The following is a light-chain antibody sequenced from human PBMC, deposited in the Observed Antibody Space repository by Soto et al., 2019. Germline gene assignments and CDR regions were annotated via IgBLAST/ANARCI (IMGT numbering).Light chain of an antibody. CDR2: GAS. J-gene: IGKJ1*01. V-gene: IGKV3-20*01. CDR3: QQYGSSSWT. Sequence: EIVLTQSPDTLSLSPGERATLSCRASQSVSSSYLAWYQQKPGQAPRLLICGASSRATGIPDRFSGSGSGTDFTLTISRLEPEDFAVYYCQQYGSSSWTFGQGTKVDIK. CDR1: QSVSSSY.